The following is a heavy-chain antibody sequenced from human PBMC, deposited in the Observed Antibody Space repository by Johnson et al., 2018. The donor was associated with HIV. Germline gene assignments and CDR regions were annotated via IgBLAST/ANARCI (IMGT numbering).Heavy chain of an antibody. J-gene: IGHJ3*02. V-gene: IGHV3-7*01. CDR1: GFSFDDYA. D-gene: IGHD1-26*01. Sequence: VQLVESGGGLEQPGRSLRLSCAASGFSFDDYAMHWVRQAPGKGLEWVANIKQDGSEKYYVDSVKGRFTISRDNSKNTLYLQMKSLRAEDTAVYYCAKESKWESRTPHAFDIWGQGTMVTVSS. CDR2: IKQDGSEK. CDR3: AKESKWESRTPHAFDI.